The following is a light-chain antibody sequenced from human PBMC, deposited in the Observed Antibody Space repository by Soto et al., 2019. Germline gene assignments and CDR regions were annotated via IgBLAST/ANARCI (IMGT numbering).Light chain of an antibody. V-gene: IGKV3-20*01. CDR3: QQYSYSPLT. CDR1: QTVRTNY. CDR2: GAS. Sequence: EIVLTQSPGTLSLSPGERATLSCRASQTVRTNYLAWFQHKPGQAPRLLIYGASSRATGIPDRFSGSGSGTDFTLTINRLEPEDFAVYLCQQYSYSPLTFGGGTKVEIK. J-gene: IGKJ4*01.